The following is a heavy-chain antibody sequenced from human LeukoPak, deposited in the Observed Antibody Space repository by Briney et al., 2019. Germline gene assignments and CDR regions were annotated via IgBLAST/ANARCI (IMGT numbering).Heavy chain of an antibody. CDR3: ARHARDGYNRYYYYYYMDV. D-gene: IGHD5-24*01. Sequence: GGSLRLSCAASGITFSTYWMSWVRQAPGKGLEWVSVMYSGGDTYYADSVKGRFTISRDNSKNTLYLQMNNLRAEDTAVYYCARHARDGYNRYYYYYYMDVWGKGTTVTVSS. CDR2: MYSGGDT. CDR1: GITFSTYW. V-gene: IGHV3-66*04. J-gene: IGHJ6*03.